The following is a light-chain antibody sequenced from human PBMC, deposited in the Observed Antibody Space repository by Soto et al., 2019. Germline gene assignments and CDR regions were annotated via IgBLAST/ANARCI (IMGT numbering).Light chain of an antibody. J-gene: IGLJ1*01. CDR1: SSDDGGYNY. CDR3: SSYAGSNNLV. V-gene: IGLV2-8*01. CDR2: EVS. Sequence: QSALTQPPSASGSLGQSVTISCTGTSSDDGGYNYVSWYQQHPGKAPKLMIYEVSKRPLGVPDRFSGSKSDNTASLTVSGLQAEDEADYYCSSYAGSNNLVFGTGTKVTVL.